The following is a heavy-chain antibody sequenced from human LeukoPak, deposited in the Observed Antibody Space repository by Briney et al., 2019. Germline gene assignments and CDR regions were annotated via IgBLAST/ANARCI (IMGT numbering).Heavy chain of an antibody. V-gene: IGHV4-59*08. Sequence: PSETLSLTCTVSGGSISGHYWNRLRQSPEKGLEWIGYIYDSGTANYNPSLKSRVAISIDTSKNQFSLSLNSLTAADTAIYFCARKNFYPYWYFDVWGRGTLVTVSS. J-gene: IGHJ2*01. CDR1: GGSISGHY. CDR2: IYDSGTA. CDR3: ARKNFYPYWYFDV. D-gene: IGHD3-3*01.